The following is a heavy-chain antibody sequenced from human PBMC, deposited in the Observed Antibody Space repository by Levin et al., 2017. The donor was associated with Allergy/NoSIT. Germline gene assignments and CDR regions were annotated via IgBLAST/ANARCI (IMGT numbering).Heavy chain of an antibody. V-gene: IGHV4-61*01. CDR1: GGSVSSGSYY. CDR2: IYYSGST. CDR3: ARVRTDYGMDV. D-gene: IGHD2-2*01. Sequence: SETLSLTCTVSGGSVSSGSYYWSWIRQPPGKGLEWIGYIYYSGSTNYNPSLKSRVTISVDTSKNQFSLKLSSVTAADTAVYYCARVRTDYGMDVWGQGTTVTVSS. J-gene: IGHJ6*02.